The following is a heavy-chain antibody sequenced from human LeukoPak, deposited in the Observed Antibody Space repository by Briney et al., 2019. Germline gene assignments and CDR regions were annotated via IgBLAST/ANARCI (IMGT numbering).Heavy chain of an antibody. D-gene: IGHD6-13*01. V-gene: IGHV4-59*01. J-gene: IGHJ4*02. CDR3: ARHRLAGPVDY. Sequence: PSETLSLTCTVSGGSISTYYWSWIRQPPGKGLEWIGNIYYSGSTIYNPSLKSRVTMSVDTSKNQFSLNLTSVTAADTAVYYCARHRLAGPVDYWGQGTLVTVSS. CDR1: GGSISTYY. CDR2: IYYSGST.